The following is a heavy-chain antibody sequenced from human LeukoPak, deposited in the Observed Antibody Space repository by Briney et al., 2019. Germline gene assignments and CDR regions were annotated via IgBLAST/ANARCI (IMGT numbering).Heavy chain of an antibody. J-gene: IGHJ4*02. D-gene: IGHD4-11*01. Sequence: GGSLRLSYAASGFTFSSYGMHWVRQAPGKGLEWVAVISYDGSNKYYADSVKGRFTISRDNSKNTLYLQMNSLRAEDTAVYYCAKHYSNYYFDYWGQGTLVTVSS. CDR2: ISYDGSNK. CDR3: AKHYSNYYFDY. V-gene: IGHV3-30*18. CDR1: GFTFSSYG.